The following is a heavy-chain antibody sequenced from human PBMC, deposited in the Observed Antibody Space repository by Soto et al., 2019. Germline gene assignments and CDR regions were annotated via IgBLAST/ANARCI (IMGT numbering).Heavy chain of an antibody. CDR1: GYTFTSYD. CDR2: MNPNSGNT. Sequence: ASVKVSCKDSGYTFTSYDINWVRQATGQGLEWMGWMNPNSGNTGYAQKFQGRVTMTRNTSISTAYMELSSLRSEDTAVYYCARVDTAMVNYFDYWGQGTLVTVSS. V-gene: IGHV1-8*01. J-gene: IGHJ4*02. CDR3: ARVDTAMVNYFDY. D-gene: IGHD5-18*01.